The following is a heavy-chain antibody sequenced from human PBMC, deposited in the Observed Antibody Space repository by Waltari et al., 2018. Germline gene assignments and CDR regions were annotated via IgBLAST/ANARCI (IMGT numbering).Heavy chain of an antibody. V-gene: IGHV4-39*01. CDR1: GGSISSSSYY. D-gene: IGHD3-3*01. CDR3: ARPRGDFWSGKPDLAFDI. CDR2: IYYSGST. J-gene: IGHJ3*02. Sequence: QLQLQESGPGLVKPSETLSLTCTVSGGSISSSSYYWGWIREPPEKGLEGIGSIYYSGSTYYNPSLKSRVTISVDTSKNQFSLKLSSVTAADTAVYYCARPRGDFWSGKPDLAFDIWGQGTMVTVSS.